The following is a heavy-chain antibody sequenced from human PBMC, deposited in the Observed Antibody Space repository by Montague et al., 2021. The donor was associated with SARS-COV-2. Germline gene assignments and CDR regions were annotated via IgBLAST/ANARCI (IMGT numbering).Heavy chain of an antibody. J-gene: IGHJ4*03. CDR2: IYTSGST. V-gene: IGHV4-61*02. CDR1: GGSISSGNYY. Sequence: TLSLTCTVSGGSISSGNYYWSWIRQPAGKGLEWIGRIYTSGSTNYNPSLKSRVTISVDTSKNQFSLKLSSMTAADTAVYYCAREVGRYYDWRSDSGGHGTPVTVSS. D-gene: IGHD1-26*01. CDR3: AREVGRYYDWRSDS.